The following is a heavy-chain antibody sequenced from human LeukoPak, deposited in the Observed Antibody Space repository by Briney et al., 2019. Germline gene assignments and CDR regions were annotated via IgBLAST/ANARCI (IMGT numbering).Heavy chain of an antibody. D-gene: IGHD1-26*01. CDR1: GFTFSSYE. Sequence: QPGGSLRLSCAASGFTFSSYEMNWVRQAPGKGLEWVSYISSSGSTIYYADSVKGRFTISRDNAKNSLYLQMNSLKNEDTAVYYCVTEVSGSFPTWGQGTLVTVSS. CDR3: VTEVSGSFPT. CDR2: ISSSGSTI. J-gene: IGHJ4*02. V-gene: IGHV3-48*03.